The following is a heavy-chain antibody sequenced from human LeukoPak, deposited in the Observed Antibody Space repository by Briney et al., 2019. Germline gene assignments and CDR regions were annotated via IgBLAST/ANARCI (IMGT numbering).Heavy chain of an antibody. Sequence: GGSLRLSCAASGFTFSGSAMRWVRQASGKGLEWVGRIRSKANSYATAYAASVKGRFTISRDDSKNTAYLQMNSLKTEDTAVYYCTRLTYYDSSGHAFDIWGQGTMVTVSS. J-gene: IGHJ3*02. CDR3: TRLTYYDSSGHAFDI. D-gene: IGHD3-22*01. CDR1: GFTFSGSA. CDR2: IRSKANSYAT. V-gene: IGHV3-73*01.